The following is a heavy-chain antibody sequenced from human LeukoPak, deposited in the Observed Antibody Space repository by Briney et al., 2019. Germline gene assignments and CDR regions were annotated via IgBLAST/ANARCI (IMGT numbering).Heavy chain of an antibody. J-gene: IGHJ4*02. Sequence: PAETLSLTCTVSGGSISSYYWSWIRQPPGKGLEWIGYIYYSGSTNYNPSLKSRVTISVDTSKNQFSLKLSSVTVADTAVYYCAREYDSSGYYYAPIVDYWGQGTLVTVSS. CDR3: AREYDSSGYYYAPIVDY. CDR1: GGSISSYY. V-gene: IGHV4-59*01. D-gene: IGHD3-22*01. CDR2: IYYSGST.